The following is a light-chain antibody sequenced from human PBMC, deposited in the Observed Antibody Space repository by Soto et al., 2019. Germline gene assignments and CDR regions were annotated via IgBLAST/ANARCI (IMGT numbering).Light chain of an antibody. Sequence: QSVLTQPASVSGSPGQSITISCTGTSSDVGGYNSVSWYQQHPGKAPKLMIYDVSNRPSGVSYRFSGSKSGNTASLTISGLQAEDEADYYCSSYTTSSTLFGGGTKLTLL. J-gene: IGLJ2*01. CDR1: SSDVGGYNS. CDR3: SSYTTSSTL. CDR2: DVS. V-gene: IGLV2-14*01.